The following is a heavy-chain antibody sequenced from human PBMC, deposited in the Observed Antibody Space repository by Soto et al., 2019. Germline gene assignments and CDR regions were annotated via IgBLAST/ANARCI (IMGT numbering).Heavy chain of an antibody. J-gene: IGHJ5*02. Sequence: PSETLSLTCTVSGGSISSGGYYWSWIRQHPGRGLEWIGYIYYSGSTYYNPSLKSRVTISVDTSKNQFSLKLSSVTAADTAVYYCAREVRPSIAAAGQYNWFDPWGQGTLVTVSS. CDR2: IYYSGST. V-gene: IGHV4-31*03. CDR1: GGSISSGGYY. D-gene: IGHD6-13*01. CDR3: AREVRPSIAAAGQYNWFDP.